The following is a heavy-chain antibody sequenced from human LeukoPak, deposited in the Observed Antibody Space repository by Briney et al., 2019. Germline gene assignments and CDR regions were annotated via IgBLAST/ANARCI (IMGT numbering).Heavy chain of an antibody. CDR3: AKDKSALGAVSIDY. J-gene: IGHJ4*02. D-gene: IGHD2-8*01. CDR2: ISWNSGSI. V-gene: IGHV3-9*01. CDR1: GFTFDDYA. Sequence: GGSLRLSCAASGFTFDDYAMHWVRQAPGKGLEWVSGISWNSGSIGYADSVKGRFTISRDNAKNSLYLQMNSLRAEDTALYYCAKDKSALGAVSIDYWGQGTLVTVSS.